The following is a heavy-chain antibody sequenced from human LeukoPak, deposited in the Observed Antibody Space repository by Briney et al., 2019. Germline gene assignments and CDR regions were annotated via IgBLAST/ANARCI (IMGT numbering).Heavy chain of an antibody. Sequence: ASETLSLTCTVHGGPFDHYYWTWIRQSPGMGLEWIGEINESGSTNYDPSLQSRVTISVDTSKNHLFLKMTSVTAADTAVYYCASRIVRYNYYFGMDVWGQGTTVTVSS. J-gene: IGHJ6*02. CDR2: INESGST. V-gene: IGHV4-34*01. CDR1: GGPFDHYY. CDR3: ASRIVRYNYYFGMDV. D-gene: IGHD3-16*02.